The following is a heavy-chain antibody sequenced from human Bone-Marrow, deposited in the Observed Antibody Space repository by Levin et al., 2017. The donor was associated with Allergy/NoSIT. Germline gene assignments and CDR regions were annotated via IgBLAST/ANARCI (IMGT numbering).Heavy chain of an antibody. Sequence: ASVKVSCKASGYTFTGYYMHWVRQAPGQGLEWMGWINPNSGGTNYAQKFQGRVTMTRDTSISTAYMELSRLRSDDTAVYYCARVMTRGSSWYRGAFDIWGQGTMVTVSS. CDR1: GYTFTGYY. CDR3: ARVMTRGSSWYRGAFDI. J-gene: IGHJ3*02. V-gene: IGHV1-2*02. D-gene: IGHD6-13*01. CDR2: INPNSGGT.